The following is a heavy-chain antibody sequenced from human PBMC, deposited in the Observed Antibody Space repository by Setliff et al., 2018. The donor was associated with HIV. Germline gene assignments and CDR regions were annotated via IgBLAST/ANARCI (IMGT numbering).Heavy chain of an antibody. CDR1: GGAFSKCA. CDR2: IIPIVGTA. V-gene: IGHV1-69*13. CDR3: ARGGPNLYYFYYMDV. J-gene: IGHJ6*03. Sequence: SVKVSCKASGGAFSKCALNWVRQAPGQGLEWMGGIIPIVGTANYAQKFQGRVTITADEFTGMSYMELSSLTSEDAAVYYCARGGPNLYYFYYMDVWGTGTTVTV.